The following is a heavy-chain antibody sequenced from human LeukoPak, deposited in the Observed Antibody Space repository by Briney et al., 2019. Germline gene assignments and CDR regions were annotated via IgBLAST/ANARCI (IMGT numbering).Heavy chain of an antibody. D-gene: IGHD2-15*01. J-gene: IGHJ4*02. CDR2: IYYSGST. CDR3: ASPYCSGGSCYSSYYFDY. Sequence: SETLSLTCTVSGGSISSYYWSWIWQPPGKGLEWIGYIYYSGSTNYNPSLKSRVTISVDTSKNQFSLKLSSVTAADTAVYYCASPYCSGGSCYSSYYFDYWGQGTLVTVSS. V-gene: IGHV4-59*08. CDR1: GGSISSYY.